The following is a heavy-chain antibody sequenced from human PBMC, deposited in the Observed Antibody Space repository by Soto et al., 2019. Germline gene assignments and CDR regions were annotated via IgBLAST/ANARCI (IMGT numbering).Heavy chain of an antibody. Sequence: NPSETLSLTCTVSGGSISSGDYYWSWIRQPPGKGLEWIGYIYYSGSTYYNPSLKSRVTISVDTSKNQFSLKLSSVTAADTAVYYCARMTSGDCGGDCYVFDYWGQGTLVTVSP. CDR2: IYYSGST. D-gene: IGHD2-21*02. V-gene: IGHV4-30-4*01. J-gene: IGHJ4*02. CDR1: GGSISSGDYY. CDR3: ARMTSGDCGGDCYVFDY.